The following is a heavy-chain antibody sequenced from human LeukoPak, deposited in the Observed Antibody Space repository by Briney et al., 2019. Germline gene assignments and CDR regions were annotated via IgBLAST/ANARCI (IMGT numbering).Heavy chain of an antibody. Sequence: SDTLSLTCSVSGASISLYYWSWIRQSAGKRPEWIGRVHATGTTNYNPSLGSRVTLSVDTFKRHFSLKLKSVTAADTAVYYCARGHYDILTGYQLWPDYWGQGTLVTVSS. D-gene: IGHD3-9*01. CDR1: GASISLYY. CDR3: ARGHYDILTGYQLWPDY. CDR2: VHATGTT. V-gene: IGHV4-4*07. J-gene: IGHJ4*02.